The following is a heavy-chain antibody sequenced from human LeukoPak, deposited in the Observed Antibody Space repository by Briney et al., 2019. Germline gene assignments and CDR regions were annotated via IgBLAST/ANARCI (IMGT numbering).Heavy chain of an antibody. V-gene: IGHV1-18*01. Sequence: ASVKVSCKASGYTFTGYGISWVRQAPGQGLEWMGWISAHNGNTKYAQKLQGRVTMTTDTSTTTAYMELRSLKSDDTAVYYCATEGYCSGGTCYHNWFDSWGQGTLVTVSS. J-gene: IGHJ5*01. CDR3: ATEGYCSGGTCYHNWFDS. CDR2: ISAHNGNT. CDR1: GYTFTGYG. D-gene: IGHD2-15*01.